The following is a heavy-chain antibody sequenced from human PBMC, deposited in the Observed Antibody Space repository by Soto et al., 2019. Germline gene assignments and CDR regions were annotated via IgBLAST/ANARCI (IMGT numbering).Heavy chain of an antibody. V-gene: IGHV4-30-4*01. CDR2: IFSSGTT. CDR3: ARVPPPSAYSSAMDL. D-gene: IGHD2-15*01. J-gene: IGHJ6*02. CDR1: GESRDSGDKS. Sequence: TLALGSTVHGESRDSGDKSWGWIRQPPRKGLEWIGYIFSSGTTYYNPSLKSRLTMSLDASQNQFSLKLNSLTDADTAVYFCARVPPPSAYSSAMDLWGQGPTLIVS.